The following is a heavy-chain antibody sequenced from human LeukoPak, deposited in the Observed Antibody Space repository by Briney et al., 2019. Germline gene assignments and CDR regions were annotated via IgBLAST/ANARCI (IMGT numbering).Heavy chain of an antibody. CDR2: ISAYNGDT. Sequence: ASVKVSCKASGYAFTSYGVTWVRQAPGQGLEWMGGISAYNGDTNYAQNLQGRVTMTTDTSTSTAYMELRSLRSDDTAVYYCARTTGYSSNWAFDYWGQGTLVTVSS. J-gene: IGHJ4*02. CDR3: ARTTGYSSNWAFDY. V-gene: IGHV1-18*01. CDR1: GYAFTSYG. D-gene: IGHD6-13*01.